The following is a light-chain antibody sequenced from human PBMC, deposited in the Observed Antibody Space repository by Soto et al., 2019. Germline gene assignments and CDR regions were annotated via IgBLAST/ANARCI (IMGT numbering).Light chain of an antibody. Sequence: DIQMTQSPSSLSASVGDRVTITCRASQTISTYLNWYQQKPGKAPRLLIYDASSLLSGVPSRFSGSGSRTEFTLTIASLQPEDFSTYNCQQSDSTPYTFGQGTKVEI. CDR1: QTISTY. V-gene: IGKV1-39*01. J-gene: IGKJ2*01. CDR2: DAS. CDR3: QQSDSTPYT.